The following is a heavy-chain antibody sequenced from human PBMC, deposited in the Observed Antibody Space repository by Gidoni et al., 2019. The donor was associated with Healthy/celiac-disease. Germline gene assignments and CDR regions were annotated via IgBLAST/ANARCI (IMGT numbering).Heavy chain of an antibody. CDR3: ARDVGPQWLVPYKYYYYYGMDV. J-gene: IGHJ6*02. CDR2: IIPIFGTA. CDR1: GATFTSYP. Sequence: QVQLVQSGAGLRKPGSSLKAPSQASGATFTSYPLSWLRQAPGQGLEWMGGIIPIFGTANYAQKFQGRVTITADESTSTAYMELSSLRSEDTAVYYCARDVGPQWLVPYKYYYYYGMDVWGQGTTVTVSS. V-gene: IGHV1-69*01. D-gene: IGHD6-19*01.